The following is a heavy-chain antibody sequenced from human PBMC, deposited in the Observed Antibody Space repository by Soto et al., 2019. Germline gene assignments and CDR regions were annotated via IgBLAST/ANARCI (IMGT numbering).Heavy chain of an antibody. Sequence: GGSLRLSCAASGFSFSVSRMHWVRQSPGKGPEWVALISYDGTNKFYADSVKGRFTISRDNSKSTLYLQVDSLRPEDAAVYYCARDPKTSGGQHWAFNCFDSWGQGTLVTVSS. V-gene: IGHV3-30-3*01. J-gene: IGHJ5*01. CDR3: ARDPKTSGGQHWAFNCFDS. CDR1: GFSFSVSR. CDR2: ISYDGTNK. D-gene: IGHD7-27*01.